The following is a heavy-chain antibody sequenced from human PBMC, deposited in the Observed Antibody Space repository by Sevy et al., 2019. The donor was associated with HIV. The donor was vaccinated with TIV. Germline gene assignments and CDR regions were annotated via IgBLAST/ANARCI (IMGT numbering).Heavy chain of an antibody. V-gene: IGHV3-21*01. Sequence: GGSLRLSCAASGFTFSSYSMNWVRQAPGKGLEWVSSISSSSSYIYYAASVKGRFTISRDNATNSLYLQMNSLRPEDTAVYYCAREGGGYSYGSKAAGMDVWGQGTTVTVSS. J-gene: IGHJ6*02. CDR2: ISSSSSYI. CDR1: GFTFSSYS. D-gene: IGHD5-18*01. CDR3: AREGGGYSYGSKAAGMDV.